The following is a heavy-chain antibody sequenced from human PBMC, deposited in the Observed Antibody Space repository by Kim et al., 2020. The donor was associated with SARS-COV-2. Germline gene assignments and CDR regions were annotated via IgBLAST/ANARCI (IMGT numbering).Heavy chain of an antibody. CDR1: GYTFTSYA. Sequence: ASVKVSCKASGYTFTSYAMNWVRQAPGQGLEWMGWINTNTGNPTYAQGFTGRFVFSLDTSVSTAYLQISSLKAEDTAVYYCARAWYYYGSGSYLDGDFYYYYGMDVWGQGTTVTVSS. D-gene: IGHD3-10*01. J-gene: IGHJ6*02. V-gene: IGHV7-4-1*02. CDR2: INTNTGNP. CDR3: ARAWYYYGSGSYLDGDFYYYYGMDV.